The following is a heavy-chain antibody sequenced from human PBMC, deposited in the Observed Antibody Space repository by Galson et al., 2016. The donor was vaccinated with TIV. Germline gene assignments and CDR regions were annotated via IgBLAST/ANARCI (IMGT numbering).Heavy chain of an antibody. CDR3: VMFESGLPN. J-gene: IGHJ6*02. CDR1: GFTFSEHC. V-gene: IGHV3-72*01. Sequence: SLRLSCAASGFTFSEHCMEWVRQAPGKGLERVGRSKNRRKNYVTEYAAWGKGRFIISRDDSRMSLSLQMHSLKTEDTAVYYCVMFESGLPNWGQGTTVIVSS. CDR2: SKNRRKNYVT. D-gene: IGHD3-9*01.